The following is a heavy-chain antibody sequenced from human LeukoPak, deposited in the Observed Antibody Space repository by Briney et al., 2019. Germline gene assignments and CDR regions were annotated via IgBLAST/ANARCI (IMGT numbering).Heavy chain of an antibody. V-gene: IGHV1-46*01. D-gene: IGHD3-22*01. Sequence: GASVKVSCKASGYSLTSYYMHWVRQAPGQGHEWMGIINPSGGSTSYAQKFQGRVTMTRDMSTSTVYMELSSLRSEDTAVYYCARDLISHYYDSSGMMNFDYWGQGTLVTVSS. J-gene: IGHJ4*02. CDR3: ARDLISHYYDSSGMMNFDY. CDR1: GYSLTSYY. CDR2: INPSGGST.